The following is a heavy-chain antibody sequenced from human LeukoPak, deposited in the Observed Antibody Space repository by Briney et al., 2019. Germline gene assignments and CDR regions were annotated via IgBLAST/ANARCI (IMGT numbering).Heavy chain of an antibody. CDR3: ARSRRDILTGYYQGVSDY. Sequence: NPGGSLRLSCAASGVTFSSYIMNWVRQAPGKGLEWVSSISNIYYADSVKGRFTISRDNAKNSLYLQMNSLRAEDTAVYYCARSRRDILTGYYQGVSDYWGQGTLVTVSS. J-gene: IGHJ4*02. CDR1: GVTFSSYI. D-gene: IGHD3-9*01. V-gene: IGHV3-21*01. CDR2: ISNI.